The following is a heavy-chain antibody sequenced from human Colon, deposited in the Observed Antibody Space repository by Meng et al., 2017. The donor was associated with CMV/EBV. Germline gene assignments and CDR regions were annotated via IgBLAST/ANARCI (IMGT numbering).Heavy chain of an antibody. V-gene: IGHV1-2*02. CDR1: GYTFTGFY. Sequence: VQSGAGVKKPGASVKVSCKASGYTFTGFYIQWVRQAPGQGLEWMGWINPKSGDTIYEQKFQGRVTMTRDTSISTVYMDLNSLRSDDTAVYFCARDLWSGSSDYFDYWGQGTLVTVSS. CDR3: ARDLWSGSSDYFDY. CDR2: INPKSGDT. J-gene: IGHJ4*02. D-gene: IGHD3-3*01.